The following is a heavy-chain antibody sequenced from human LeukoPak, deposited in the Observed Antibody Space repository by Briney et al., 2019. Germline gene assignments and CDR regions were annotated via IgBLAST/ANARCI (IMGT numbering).Heavy chain of an antibody. CDR2: ISSSSDYI. V-gene: IGHV3-21*04. CDR1: GFTFSSDS. Sequence: GGSLRLSCAASGFTFSSDSMNWVRQAPGKGLEWVSSISSSSDYIYYADSVKGRFTISRDNSKNTLFLQMDSLRAEDTAVYYCARGQSRAFDYWGQGTLVTVSS. CDR3: ARGQSRAFDY. D-gene: IGHD6-13*01. J-gene: IGHJ4*02.